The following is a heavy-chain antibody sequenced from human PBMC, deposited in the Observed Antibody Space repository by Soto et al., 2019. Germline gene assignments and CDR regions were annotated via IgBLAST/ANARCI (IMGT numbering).Heavy chain of an antibody. CDR2: IYYSGST. CDR1: GGSISSSSYY. D-gene: IGHD3-16*02. J-gene: IGHJ4*02. Sequence: QLQLQESGPGLVKPSETLSLTCTVSGGSISSSSYYWGWIRQPPGKGLEWIGSIYYSGSTYYNPSLKSRVTISVDTSKNQFSLKLSSVTAADTAVYYCARQGRRITFGGVIVKEIDYWGQGTLVTVSS. CDR3: ARQGRRITFGGVIVKEIDY. V-gene: IGHV4-39*01.